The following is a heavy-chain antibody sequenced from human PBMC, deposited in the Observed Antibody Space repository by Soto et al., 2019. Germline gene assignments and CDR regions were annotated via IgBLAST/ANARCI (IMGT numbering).Heavy chain of an antibody. D-gene: IGHD3-3*01. V-gene: IGHV3-15*07. CDR1: GFTFSNAW. J-gene: IGHJ4*02. CDR2: IKSKTDGGTT. CDR3: TTDDYDFWSGPRYYFDY. Sequence: GRSLRLSCAASGFTFSNAWMNWVRQAPGKGLEWVGRIKSKTDGGTTDYAAPVKGRFTISRDDSKNTLYLQMNSLKTEDTAVYYCTTDDYDFWSGPRYYFDYWGQGTLVTVSS.